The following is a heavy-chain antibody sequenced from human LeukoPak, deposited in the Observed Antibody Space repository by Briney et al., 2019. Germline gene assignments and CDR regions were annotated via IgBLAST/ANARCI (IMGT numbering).Heavy chain of an antibody. CDR3: AKESAAAAMAY. Sequence: PGGSLRLSCAASGFTFSSYGMHWVRQAPGKGLEWVAVISYDGSNKYYADSVKGRFTISRDNSKNTLYLQMNSLRAEDTAVYYCAKESAAAAMAYWGQGTLVTVSS. D-gene: IGHD2-2*01. V-gene: IGHV3-30*18. CDR2: ISYDGSNK. J-gene: IGHJ4*02. CDR1: GFTFSSYG.